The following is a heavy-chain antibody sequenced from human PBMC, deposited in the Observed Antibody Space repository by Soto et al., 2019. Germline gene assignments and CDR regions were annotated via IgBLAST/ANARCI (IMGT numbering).Heavy chain of an antibody. CDR2: ISGSGGST. D-gene: IGHD6-19*01. V-gene: IGHV3-23*01. Sequence: GGSLRLSCAASGFTFSSYAMSWVRQAPGKGLEWVSAISGSGGSTYYADSVKGRFTISRDNSKNTLYLQMNSLTAEDTAVYYCAKEGRGSSGWDYFDYWGQGTLVTVSS. CDR1: GFTFSSYA. J-gene: IGHJ4*02. CDR3: AKEGRGSSGWDYFDY.